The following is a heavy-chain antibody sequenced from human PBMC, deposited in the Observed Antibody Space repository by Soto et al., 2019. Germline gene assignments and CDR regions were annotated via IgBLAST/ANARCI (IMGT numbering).Heavy chain of an antibody. CDR2: INHSGST. CDR1: GGSFSGYY. Sequence: SETLSLTCAVYGGSFSGYYWSWIRQPPGKGLEWIGEINHSGSTNYNPSLKSRVTISVDTSKNQFSLKLSSVTAAHTAVYYCARDEQQLVRGAFDIWGQGTMVTVSS. D-gene: IGHD6-13*01. J-gene: IGHJ3*02. V-gene: IGHV4-34*01. CDR3: ARDEQQLVRGAFDI.